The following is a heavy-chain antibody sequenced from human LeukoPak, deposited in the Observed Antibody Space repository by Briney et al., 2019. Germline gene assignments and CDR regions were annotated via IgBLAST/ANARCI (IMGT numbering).Heavy chain of an antibody. CDR1: GFTFSSYS. J-gene: IGHJ4*02. CDR3: ASVHYGDYLSGFDY. D-gene: IGHD4-17*01. Sequence: QPGGSLRLSCAASGFTFSSYSMNWVRQAPGKGLEWVSYISSSGSTIYYADSVKGRFTISRDNAKNSLYLQMNSLRAEDTAVYYCASVHYGDYLSGFDYWGQGTLVTVSS. V-gene: IGHV3-48*04. CDR2: ISSSGSTI.